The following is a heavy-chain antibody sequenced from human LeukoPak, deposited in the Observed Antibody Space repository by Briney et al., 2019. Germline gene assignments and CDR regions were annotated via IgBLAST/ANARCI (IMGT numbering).Heavy chain of an antibody. D-gene: IGHD2-2*01. J-gene: IGHJ5*02. Sequence: PGGSLRLSCSASGFTFSNYAMHWVRPAPGKGLEFVSGISSTGGSTNYPDSVKDRFSISRDNSKNTLYLQMTSLRADDTAVYYCVKDQHCSTISCATRTGFDPWAQGTSVTVSS. CDR1: GFTFSNYA. CDR2: ISSTGGST. CDR3: VKDQHCSTISCATRTGFDP. V-gene: IGHV3-64D*06.